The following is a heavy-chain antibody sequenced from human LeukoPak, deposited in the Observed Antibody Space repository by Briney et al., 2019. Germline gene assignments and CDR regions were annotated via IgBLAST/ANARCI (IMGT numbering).Heavy chain of an antibody. CDR2: IYPGDSDT. D-gene: IGHD5-24*01. V-gene: IGHV5-51*01. CDR1: GYSFTSYW. J-gene: IGHJ6*03. CDR3: ARISGDGNNAHYYYMDV. Sequence: GESLKISCKGSGYSFTSYWIGWVRQMPGKGLEWMGIIYPGDSDTRYSPSFQGQVTISADKSISTAYLQWSSLKASDTAMYYCARISGDGNNAHYYYMDVWGKGTTVTVSS.